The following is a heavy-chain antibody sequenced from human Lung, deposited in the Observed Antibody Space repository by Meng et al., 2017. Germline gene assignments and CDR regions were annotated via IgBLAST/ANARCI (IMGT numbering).Heavy chain of an antibody. Sequence: QVHLVQWGPGLLSPSATLSLPRVVSGGSFSDYIGSWIRQPPGKGLEWIGEINHSGSTNYNPSLESRATISVDTSQNNLSLKLSSVTAADSAVYYCARGPTTMAHDFDYWGQGTLVTVSS. V-gene: IGHV4-34*01. J-gene: IGHJ4*02. D-gene: IGHD4-11*01. CDR2: INHSGST. CDR1: GGSFSDYI. CDR3: ARGPTTMAHDFDY.